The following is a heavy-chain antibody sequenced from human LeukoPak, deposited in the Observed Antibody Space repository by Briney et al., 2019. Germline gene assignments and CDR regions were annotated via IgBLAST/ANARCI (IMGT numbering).Heavy chain of an antibody. Sequence: SETLSLTCTVSGGSISSYYWSWIRQPPGKGLEWIGYIYYSGSTNYNPSLKSRVTISVDTSKNQFSLNLSSVTAADTAVYYCSSMTSSSSFDYWGQGTLVTASS. CDR2: IYYSGST. V-gene: IGHV4-59*08. CDR1: GGSISSYY. J-gene: IGHJ4*02. CDR3: SSMTSSSSFDY. D-gene: IGHD6-6*01.